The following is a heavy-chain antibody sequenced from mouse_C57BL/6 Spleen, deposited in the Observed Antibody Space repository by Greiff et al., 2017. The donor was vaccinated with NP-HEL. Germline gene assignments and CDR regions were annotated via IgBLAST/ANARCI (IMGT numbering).Heavy chain of an antibody. Sequence: QVQLQQPGAELVMPGASVKLSCKASGYTFTSYWMHWVKQRPGQGLEWIGEIDPSDSYTNYNQKFKGKSTLTVDKSSSTAYMQLSSLTSEDAAVYCGAILRRRWYFDVWGTGTTVTVSS. V-gene: IGHV1-69*01. CDR2: IDPSDSYT. CDR1: GYTFTSYW. D-gene: IGHD1-1*01. CDR3: AILRRRWYFDV. J-gene: IGHJ1*03.